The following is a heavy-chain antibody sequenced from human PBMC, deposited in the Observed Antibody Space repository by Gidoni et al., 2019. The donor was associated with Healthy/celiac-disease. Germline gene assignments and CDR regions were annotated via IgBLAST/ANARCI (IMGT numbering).Heavy chain of an antibody. V-gene: IGHV3-23*01. CDR2: IVCSGGST. CDR1: GCTFSSSA. J-gene: IGHJ6*03. CDR3: ARGALMDYYYYYYMDV. D-gene: IGHD3-10*01. Sequence: EVQLLESGGGLVQPGGSLRLSCAASGCTFSSSAMSWVRQAPGKGLELVSAIVCSGGSTYYADSVKGRFTISRDKSKNTLYLQMNSLRAEDTAVYYCARGALMDYYYYYYMDVWGKGTTVTVSS.